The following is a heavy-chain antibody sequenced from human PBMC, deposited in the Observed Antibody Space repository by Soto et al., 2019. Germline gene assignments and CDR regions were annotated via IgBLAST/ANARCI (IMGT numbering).Heavy chain of an antibody. J-gene: IGHJ4*02. Sequence: GGSLRLSCAASGFTFSSYAMSWVRQAPGKGLEWVSAISGSGGSTYYADSVKGRFTISRDNSKNTLYLQMNSLRAEDTAVYYCAKGRVHITMVRGVNCALDYWGQGTLVTVSS. CDR3: AKGRVHITMVRGVNCALDY. V-gene: IGHV3-23*01. D-gene: IGHD3-10*01. CDR2: ISGSGGST. CDR1: GFTFSSYA.